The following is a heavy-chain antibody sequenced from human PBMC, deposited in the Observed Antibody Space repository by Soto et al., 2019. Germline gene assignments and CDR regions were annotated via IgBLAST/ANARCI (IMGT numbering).Heavy chain of an antibody. Sequence: PSETLSLTCTVSGGSISSYYWSWFRQRPGKGLEWIGYISHSGSTKYNPSLESRVTMSIDTSRHQFSLKLSFVTAADTAVYYCASIPRGSSFGWFYYWGQGSPVTVSS. V-gene: IGHV4-59*01. J-gene: IGHJ4*02. CDR3: ASIPRGSSFGWFYY. CDR1: GGSISSYY. D-gene: IGHD5-18*01. CDR2: ISHSGST.